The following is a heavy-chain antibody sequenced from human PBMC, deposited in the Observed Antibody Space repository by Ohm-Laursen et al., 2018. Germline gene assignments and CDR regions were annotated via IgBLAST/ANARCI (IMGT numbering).Heavy chain of an antibody. Sequence: EASVKVSCNASGGTFSSYAISWVRQAPGQGLEWMGRIIPILGIANYAQKFQGRVTITADKSTSTAYMELSSLRSEDTAVYYCARELGGESMYYWGQGTLVTVSS. CDR2: IIPILGIA. J-gene: IGHJ4*02. CDR3: ARELGGESMYY. V-gene: IGHV1-69*04. CDR1: GGTFSSYA. D-gene: IGHD3-10*01.